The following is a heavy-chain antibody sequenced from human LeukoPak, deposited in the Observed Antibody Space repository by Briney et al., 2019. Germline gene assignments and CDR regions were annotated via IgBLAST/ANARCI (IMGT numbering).Heavy chain of an antibody. CDR3: ARGVTMIVVVIHDWYFDL. J-gene: IGHJ2*01. CDR1: GGSVSSGSYY. Sequence: RASETLSLTCTVSGGSVSSGSYYWSWIRQPPGKGLEWIGYIYYSGSTNYNPSLKSRVTISVDTSKNQFSLKLTSVTAADTAVYYCARGVTMIVVVIHDWYFDLWGRGTLVTVSS. D-gene: IGHD3-22*01. V-gene: IGHV4-61*01. CDR2: IYYSGST.